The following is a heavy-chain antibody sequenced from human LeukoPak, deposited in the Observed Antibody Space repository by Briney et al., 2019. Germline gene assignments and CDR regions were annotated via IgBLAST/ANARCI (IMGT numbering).Heavy chain of an antibody. CDR3: ARLWSGYADY. D-gene: IGHD3-3*01. V-gene: IGHV4-39*07. Sequence: SETLSLTCTVSGGSISSSSYYWGWIRRPPGKGLEWIGSIYYSGSTYYNPSLKSRVTISVDTSKNQFSLKLSSVTAADTAVYYCARLWSGYADYWGQGTLVTVSS. CDR2: IYYSGST. J-gene: IGHJ4*02. CDR1: GGSISSSSYY.